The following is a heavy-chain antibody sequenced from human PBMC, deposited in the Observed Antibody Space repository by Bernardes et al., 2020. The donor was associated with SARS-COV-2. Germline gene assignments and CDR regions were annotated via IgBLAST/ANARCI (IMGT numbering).Heavy chain of an antibody. CDR3: ARVVENNSAYYSTPLDS. J-gene: IGHJ4*02. V-gene: IGHV3-48*02. Sequence: SLRLSCAASGFTFSSYSMNWVRQAPGKGLEWVSYISSSSSAIYYAESVKGRFIISRDNAKNSLYLQMNSLRDDDTAVYYCARVVENNSAYYSTPLDSWGRGTLVTVTS. D-gene: IGHD3-22*01. CDR1: GFTFSSYS. CDR2: ISSSSSAI.